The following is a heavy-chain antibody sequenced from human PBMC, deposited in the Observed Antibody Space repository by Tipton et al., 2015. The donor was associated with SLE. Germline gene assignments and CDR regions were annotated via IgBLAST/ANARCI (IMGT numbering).Heavy chain of an antibody. CDR2: ISWNSGSI. Sequence: SLRLSCAASGFTFDDYAMHWVRQAPGKGLEWVSGISWNSGSIGYADSVKGRFTISRDNAKNSLYLQMNSLRAEDTAVYYCARGRGAAAPDYWGQGTLVTVSS. D-gene: IGHD6-13*01. CDR3: ARGRGAAAPDY. V-gene: IGHV3-9*01. J-gene: IGHJ4*02. CDR1: GFTFDDYA.